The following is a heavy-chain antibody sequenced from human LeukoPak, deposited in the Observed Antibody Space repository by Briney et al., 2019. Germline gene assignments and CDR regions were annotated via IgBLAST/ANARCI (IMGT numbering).Heavy chain of an antibody. V-gene: IGHV3-73*01. J-gene: IGHJ4*02. CDR3: TRPGIAAAGDY. D-gene: IGHD6-13*01. Sequence: GGSLRLSCAASGFTSSGSAMHWVRQASGKGLEWVGRIRSKANSYATAYAASVKGRFTISRDDSRNTAYLQMNSLKTEDTAVYYCTRPGIAAAGDYRGQGTLVTVSS. CDR1: GFTSSGSA. CDR2: IRSKANSYAT.